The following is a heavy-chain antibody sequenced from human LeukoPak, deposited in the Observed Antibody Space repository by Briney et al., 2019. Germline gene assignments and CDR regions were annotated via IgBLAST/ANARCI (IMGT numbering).Heavy chain of an antibody. V-gene: IGHV3-21*01. CDR2: ISSSSSYI. CDR1: GFTFSSYS. J-gene: IGHJ4*02. CDR3: ARDRLTVTTEVRRFDY. Sequence: PGGSLRPSCAASGFTFSSYSMNWVRQAPGKGLEWVSSISSSSSYIYYADSVKGRFTISRDNAKNSLYLQMNSLRAEDTAVYYCARDRLTVTTEVRRFDYWGQGTLVTVSS. D-gene: IGHD4-17*01.